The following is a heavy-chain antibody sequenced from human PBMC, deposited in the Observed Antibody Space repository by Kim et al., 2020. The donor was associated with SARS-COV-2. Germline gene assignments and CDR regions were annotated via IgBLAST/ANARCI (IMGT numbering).Heavy chain of an antibody. Sequence: ASVKVSCKASGYTFSNYRVHWMRQAPGQRPEWMGLINPGNDDTKYSQNFQDRVILTRDTSASTAYMELSSLRSEDAALYYCVRERGLWEALDYWGQGTLVTVSS. V-gene: IGHV1-3*01. D-gene: IGHD1-26*01. J-gene: IGHJ4*02. CDR3: VRERGLWEALDY. CDR2: INPGNDDT. CDR1: GYTFSNYR.